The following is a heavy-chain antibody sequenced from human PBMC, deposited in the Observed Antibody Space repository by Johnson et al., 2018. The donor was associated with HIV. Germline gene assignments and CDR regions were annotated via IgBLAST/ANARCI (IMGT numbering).Heavy chain of an antibody. CDR3: VTECVYWLCLNAFAV. D-gene: IGHD3-22*01. J-gene: IGHJ3*01. CDR1: GFNFIDYY. V-gene: IGHV3-66*01. Sequence: VQLVESGGGVVQPGRSLRLSCAASGFNFIDYYMSWIRQAPGKGLDWVSVIYSGGSTYYADSVKGRFTISRDDSKTTLSLQMNSLKTEDTAVYYCVTECVYWLCLNAFAVWSQGTMVTVYS. CDR2: IYSGGST.